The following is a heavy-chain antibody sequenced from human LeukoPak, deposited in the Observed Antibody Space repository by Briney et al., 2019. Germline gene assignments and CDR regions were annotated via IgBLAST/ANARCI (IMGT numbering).Heavy chain of an antibody. Sequence: GGSLRLSCAASGFTFHIYGMHWVRQAPGKGLEWVSVIYSGGSTYYADSVKGRFTISRGNSKNTLYLQMNSLRAEDTAVYYCARDFWFGELFLTFWGQGPLVTVSS. CDR3: ARDFWFGELFLTF. CDR1: GFTFHIYG. J-gene: IGHJ4*02. CDR2: IYSGGST. V-gene: IGHV3-53*01. D-gene: IGHD3-10*01.